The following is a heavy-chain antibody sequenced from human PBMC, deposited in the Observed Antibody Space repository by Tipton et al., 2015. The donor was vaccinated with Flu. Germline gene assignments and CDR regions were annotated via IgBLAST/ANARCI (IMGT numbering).Heavy chain of an antibody. Sequence: QVQLVQSGAEVKKPGASVKVSCKASGYTFTAHFIHWVRQAPGQGLEWMGVINPSGGVTSYAQKFQGRVTLTRDTSTSAAYMELSSLRSEDTAMYYCARDRATAATPGGDWFFDLWGRGTLVTVSS. CDR1: GYTFTAHF. CDR2: INPSGGVT. D-gene: IGHD4-23*01. CDR3: ARDRATAATPGGDWFFDL. J-gene: IGHJ2*01. V-gene: IGHV1-46*01.